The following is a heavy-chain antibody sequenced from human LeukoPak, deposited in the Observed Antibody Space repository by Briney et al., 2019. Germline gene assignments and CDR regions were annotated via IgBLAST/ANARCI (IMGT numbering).Heavy chain of an antibody. CDR1: GFTFSSYW. Sequence: PGGSLRLSCAASGFTFSSYWMHWVRQAPGKGLEWVSSISSSSYIYYADSVKGRFTISRDNAKNSLYLQMNSLRAEDTAVYYCAYSSSWYGDDYWGQGTLVTVSS. J-gene: IGHJ4*02. V-gene: IGHV3-21*01. CDR2: ISSSSYI. CDR3: AYSSSWYGDDY. D-gene: IGHD6-13*01.